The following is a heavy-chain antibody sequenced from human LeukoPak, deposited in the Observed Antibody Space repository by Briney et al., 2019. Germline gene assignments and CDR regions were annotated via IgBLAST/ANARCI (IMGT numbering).Heavy chain of an antibody. D-gene: IGHD3-22*01. J-gene: IGHJ4*02. V-gene: IGHV4-38-2*02. CDR2: IYHSGST. CDR1: GYSISSGYY. Sequence: SETLSLTCTVSGYSISSGYYWGWIRQPPGKGLEWIWSIYHSGSTYYNPSLKSRVTISLDTSKNQFSLKLSAVTAADTAVYYCARDRRYYDSSGLTNWGQGTMVTVSS. CDR3: ARDRRYYDSSGLTN.